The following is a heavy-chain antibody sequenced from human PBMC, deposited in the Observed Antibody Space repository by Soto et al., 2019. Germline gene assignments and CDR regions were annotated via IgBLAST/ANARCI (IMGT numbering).Heavy chain of an antibody. CDR2: IYPGDSDT. D-gene: IGHD5-12*01. Sequence: PVESLKISCKGSGYIFTSYWICCFLQMPGKVLEWMGIIYPGDSDTRYSPSFQGQVTISADKSISTAYLQWSSLKASDTAMYYCARRMATDDAFDIWGQGTMVTVSS. CDR1: GYIFTSYW. V-gene: IGHV5-51*01. CDR3: ARRMATDDAFDI. J-gene: IGHJ3*02.